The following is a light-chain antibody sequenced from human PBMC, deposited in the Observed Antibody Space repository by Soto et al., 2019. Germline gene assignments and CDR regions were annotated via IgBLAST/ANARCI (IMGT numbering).Light chain of an antibody. Sequence: IVLTQSPATLSVSAWDTATLSCRANQRVSSNLAWYQQKPGQAPRLLLYGASTRATAIPARFSGSGSGTEFTLNITSLQSEDIAVYYCQQYDTWLVWTFGQGTKVDIK. V-gene: IGKV3-15*01. J-gene: IGKJ1*01. CDR3: QQYDTWLVWT. CDR1: QRVSSN. CDR2: GAS.